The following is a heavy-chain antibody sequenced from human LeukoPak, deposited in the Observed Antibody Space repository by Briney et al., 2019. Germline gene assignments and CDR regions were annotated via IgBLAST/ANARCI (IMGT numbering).Heavy chain of an antibody. Sequence: PSETLSLTCAVYGGSLSGYYWSWIRQPPGKGLEWIGEINHSGSTNYNPSLKSRVTISVDTSKNQFSLKLSSVTAADTAVYYCARGPYYYGSGALMDVWGKGTTVTVSS. CDR2: INHSGST. D-gene: IGHD3-10*01. CDR3: ARGPYYYGSGALMDV. V-gene: IGHV4-34*01. J-gene: IGHJ6*04. CDR1: GGSLSGYY.